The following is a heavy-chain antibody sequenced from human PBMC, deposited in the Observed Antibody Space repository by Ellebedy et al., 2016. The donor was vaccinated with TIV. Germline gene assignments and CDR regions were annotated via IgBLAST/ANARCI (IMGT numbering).Heavy chain of an antibody. J-gene: IGHJ3*02. CDR1: GYTFTAYT. D-gene: IGHD1-26*01. Sequence: AASVNVSCKASGYTFTAYTMHWVHQAPGQRLEGRGWINGNGKTKYSQKLQGRVTITRDTVASPGYREVSRLRSEDTALYYCARYSGDYQDAFDIWGQGTMVAVSS. CDR3: ARYSGDYQDAFDI. V-gene: IGHV1-3*01. CDR2: INGNGKT.